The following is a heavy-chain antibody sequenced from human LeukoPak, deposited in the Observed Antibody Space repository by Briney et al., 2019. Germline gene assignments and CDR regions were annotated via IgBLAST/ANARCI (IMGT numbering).Heavy chain of an antibody. Sequence: GGSLRLSCAASGFTFSDYSMNWVRQAPGKGLEWISYVGISSGNAKYADSVKGRFTISGDSAKNSVFLLMNNLRVDDTAVYYCARDHRYAFDNWGQGTLVTVSS. D-gene: IGHD5-12*01. V-gene: IGHV3-48*04. CDR1: GFTFSDYS. CDR2: VGISSGNA. J-gene: IGHJ4*02. CDR3: ARDHRYAFDN.